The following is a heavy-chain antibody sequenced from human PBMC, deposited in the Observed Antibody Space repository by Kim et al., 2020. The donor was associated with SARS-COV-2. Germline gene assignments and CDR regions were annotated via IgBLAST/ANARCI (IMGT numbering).Heavy chain of an antibody. D-gene: IGHD3-10*01. V-gene: IGHV4-34*01. CDR2: INHSGST. Sequence: SETLSLTCAVYGGSFSGYYWSWIRQPPGKGLEWIGEINHSGSTNYNPSLKSRVTISVDTSKNQFSLKLSSVTAADTAVYYCARGSLGYYYGSGSYCDYWGQGTLVTVSS. J-gene: IGHJ4*02. CDR3: ARGSLGYYYGSGSYCDY. CDR1: GGSFSGYY.